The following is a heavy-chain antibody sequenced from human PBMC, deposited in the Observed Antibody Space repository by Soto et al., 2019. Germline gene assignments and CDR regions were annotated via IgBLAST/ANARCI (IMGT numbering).Heavy chain of an antibody. J-gene: IGHJ4*02. D-gene: IGHD3-10*01. Sequence: ASVKVSCKASGYTFTGYYMHWVRQAPGQGLEWMGWINPNSGGTNYAQKFQGRVTMTRDTSISTAYMELSRLRSDDTAVYYCARAYGSGSYYAYWGQGTLVTVSS. CDR1: GYTFTGYY. CDR3: ARAYGSGSYYAY. CDR2: INPNSGGT. V-gene: IGHV1-2*02.